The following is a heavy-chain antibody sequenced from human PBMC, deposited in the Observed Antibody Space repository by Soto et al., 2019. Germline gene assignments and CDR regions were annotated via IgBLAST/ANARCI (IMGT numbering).Heavy chain of an antibody. J-gene: IGHJ6*02. CDR1: GGSISSSNW. V-gene: IGHV4-4*02. CDR3: ARAEGCSYYGLDV. D-gene: IGHD2-8*01. CDR2: IYHSGSS. Sequence: PSETLSLTCAVSGGSISSSNWWSWVRQPPGQGLEWIGEIYHSGSSNYNPSLKSRVTISVDKSKNQFSLKLSSVTAADTAVYYCARAEGCSYYGLDVWGQGTTVTVSS.